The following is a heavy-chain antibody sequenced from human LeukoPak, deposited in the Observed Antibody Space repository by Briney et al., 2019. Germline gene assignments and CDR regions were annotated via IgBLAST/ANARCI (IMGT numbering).Heavy chain of an antibody. V-gene: IGHV1-69*04. D-gene: IGHD1-1*01. J-gene: IGHJ5*02. Sequence: GASVKVSCKASGGTFSSYAISWVRQAPGQGLEWMGRIIPILGIANYAQKFQGRVTITADKSASTAYMELSSLRSEDTAVYYCASHPPPGGTNWFDPWGQGTLVTVSS. CDR3: ASHPPPGGTNWFDP. CDR1: GGTFSSYA. CDR2: IIPILGIA.